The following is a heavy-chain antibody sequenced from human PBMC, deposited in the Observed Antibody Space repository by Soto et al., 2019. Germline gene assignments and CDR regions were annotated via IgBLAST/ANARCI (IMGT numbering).Heavy chain of an antibody. D-gene: IGHD1-26*01. V-gene: IGHV4-34*01. CDR2: INHSGST. Sequence: QVQLQQWGAGLLKPSETLSLTCAVYGGSFSGYYWSWIRQPPGKGLEWIGEINHSGSTNYNPSLTMRVTISVDTSKNQFSLKLSSVTAADTAVYYCARARRVVGATTPPDYWGQGTLVTVSS. J-gene: IGHJ4*02. CDR1: GGSFSGYY. CDR3: ARARRVVGATTPPDY.